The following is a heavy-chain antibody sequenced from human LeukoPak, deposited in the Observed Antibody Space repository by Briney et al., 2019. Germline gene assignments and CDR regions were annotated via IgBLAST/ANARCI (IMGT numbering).Heavy chain of an antibody. D-gene: IGHD2/OR15-2a*01. V-gene: IGHV1-69*02. CDR1: GGTFSSYT. Sequence: SVKVSCKASGGTFSSYTISWVRQAPGQGLEWMGRTIPILGIANYAQKFQGRVTITADKSTSTAYMELSSLRSEDTAVYYCAREGLVIRAAVDVWGQGTMVTVSS. CDR3: AREGLVIRAAVDV. CDR2: TIPILGIA. J-gene: IGHJ3*01.